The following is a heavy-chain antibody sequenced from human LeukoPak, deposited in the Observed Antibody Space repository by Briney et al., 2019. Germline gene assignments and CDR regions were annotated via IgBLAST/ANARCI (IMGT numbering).Heavy chain of an antibody. Sequence: GGSLRLSCSASGFTFSSQTMDWVRQAPGRGLEWVSSIGSDSTYKYYADSVKGRFTISRDNAKNSLYLQLNSLRVEDTAVYYCAAAEYSSSSGGYWGQGTLVTVSS. CDR2: IGSDSTYK. D-gene: IGHD6-6*01. CDR3: AAAEYSSSSGGY. V-gene: IGHV3-21*01. J-gene: IGHJ4*02. CDR1: GFTFSSQT.